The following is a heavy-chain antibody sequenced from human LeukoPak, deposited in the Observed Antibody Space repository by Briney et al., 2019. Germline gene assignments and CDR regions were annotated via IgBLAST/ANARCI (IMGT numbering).Heavy chain of an antibody. V-gene: IGHV3-23*01. CDR2: ISGSGGST. J-gene: IGHJ4*02. Sequence: GGSLRLSCAASGFTFSSYAMSWVRQPPGKGLEWVSAISGSGGSTYYADSVKGRFTISRDNSKNTLYLQMNSLRAEDTAVYYCAKRRISGSEVLDYWGQGTLVTVSS. D-gene: IGHD1-26*01. CDR3: AKRRISGSEVLDY. CDR1: GFTFSSYA.